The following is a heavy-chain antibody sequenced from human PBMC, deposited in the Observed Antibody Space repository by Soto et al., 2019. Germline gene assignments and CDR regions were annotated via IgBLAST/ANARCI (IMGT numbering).Heavy chain of an antibody. CDR3: ARDPDYGDYGTSPADDY. V-gene: IGHV1-3*01. J-gene: IGHJ4*02. CDR1: GYTFTSYA. D-gene: IGHD4-17*01. Sequence: ASVKVSCKASGYTFTSYAMHRVRQAPGQRLEWMGWINAGNGNTKYSQKFQGRVTITRDTSASTAYMELSSLRSEDTAVYYCARDPDYGDYGTSPADDYWGQGTLVTVSS. CDR2: INAGNGNT.